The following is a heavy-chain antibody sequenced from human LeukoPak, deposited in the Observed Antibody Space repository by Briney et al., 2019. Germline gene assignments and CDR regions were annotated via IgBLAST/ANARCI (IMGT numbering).Heavy chain of an antibody. V-gene: IGHV1-2*04. CDR1: GYTFTGYY. J-gene: IGHJ3*02. CDR2: INPNSGGT. CDR3: ARDDGNEYYHDSYAFDI. D-gene: IGHD3-22*01. Sequence: EASVKVSCKASGYTFTGYYMHWVRQAPGQGLEWMGWINPNSGGTNYAQKFQGWVTMTRDTSISTAYMELSRLRSDDTAVFYCARDDGNEYYHDSYAFDIWGQGTMVTVSS.